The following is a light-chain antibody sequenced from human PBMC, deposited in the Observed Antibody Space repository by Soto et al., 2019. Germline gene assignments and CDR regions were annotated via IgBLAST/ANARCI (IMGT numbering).Light chain of an antibody. CDR3: QQYYTTPLT. CDR2: WAS. CDR1: QSLLHSNGYNY. Sequence: DIVMTQSPLSLPVTPGEPASISCRSSQSLLHSNGYNYLDWYQQKPGQPPKLLIYWASARESGVPDRFSGSGSGTDFTLTISSLQAEDVAVYYCQQYYTTPLTFGQGTRLEIK. J-gene: IGKJ5*01. V-gene: IGKV4-1*01.